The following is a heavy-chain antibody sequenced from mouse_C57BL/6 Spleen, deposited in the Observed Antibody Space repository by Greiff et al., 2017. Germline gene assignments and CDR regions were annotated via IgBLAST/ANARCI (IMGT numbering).Heavy chain of an antibody. J-gene: IGHJ4*01. Sequence: QVHVKQSGAELVKPGASVKISCKASGYAFSSYWMNWVKQRPGKGLEWIGQIYPGDGDTNYNGKFKGKATLTADKSSSTAYMQLSSLTSEDSAVYFCARWVRYAMDYWGQGTSVTVSS. CDR2: IYPGDGDT. CDR1: GYAFSSYW. V-gene: IGHV1-80*01. CDR3: ARWVRYAMDY. D-gene: IGHD2-14*01.